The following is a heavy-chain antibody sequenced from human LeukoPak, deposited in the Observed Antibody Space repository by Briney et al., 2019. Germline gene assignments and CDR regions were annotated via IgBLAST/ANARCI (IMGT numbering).Heavy chain of an antibody. D-gene: IGHD3-22*01. Sequence: SETLSLTCAVYGGSFSGYYWSWIRQPPGKGLEWLGEINHSGSTNYNPSLKSRVTISVDTPKNQFSLKLSSVTAADTAVYYCASVYDSSGYYPFWGQGTLVTVSS. CDR1: GGSFSGYY. J-gene: IGHJ4*02. CDR3: ASVYDSSGYYPF. V-gene: IGHV4-34*01. CDR2: INHSGST.